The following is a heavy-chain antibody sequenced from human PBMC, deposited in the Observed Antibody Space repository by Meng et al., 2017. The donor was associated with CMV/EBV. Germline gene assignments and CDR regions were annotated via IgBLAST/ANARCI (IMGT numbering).Heavy chain of an antibody. Sequence: QVRLHESGPGRVTPSETLPLTCTVSGGSSSSYYWSWIRQPAGKGLEWIGRIYTSGSTNYNPSLKSRVTMSVDTSKNQFSLKLSSVTAADTAVYYCARGPEVDYGDYVGLDYWGQGTLVTVSS. CDR3: ARGPEVDYGDYVGLDY. CDR2: IYTSGST. D-gene: IGHD4-17*01. CDR1: GGSSSSYY. J-gene: IGHJ4*02. V-gene: IGHV4-4*07.